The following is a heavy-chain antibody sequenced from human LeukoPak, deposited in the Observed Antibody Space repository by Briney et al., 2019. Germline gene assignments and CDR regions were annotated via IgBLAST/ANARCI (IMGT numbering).Heavy chain of an antibody. CDR1: GYTFTSYA. J-gene: IGHJ4*02. V-gene: IGHV1-8*01. D-gene: IGHD6-6*01. Sequence: GASVKVSCKASGYTFTSYAINWVRQAPGQGLEWMGWMNPNSGNTGYAQKFQGRVTITRNTSISTAYMELSSLRSEDTAVYYCAREGAARNFDYWGQGILVTVSS. CDR3: AREGAARNFDY. CDR2: MNPNSGNT.